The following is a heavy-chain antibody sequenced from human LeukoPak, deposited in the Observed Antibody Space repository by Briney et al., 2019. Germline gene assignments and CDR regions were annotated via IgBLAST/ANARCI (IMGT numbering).Heavy chain of an antibody. V-gene: IGHV4-34*01. CDR3: ARHSGYENAFDI. CDR1: GGSFSGYY. CDR2: INHSGST. J-gene: IGHJ3*02. Sequence: SETLSLTCAVYGGSFSGYYWSWIRQPPGKGLEWIGEINHSGSTYYNPSLKSRVTISGDTSKNQFSLKLSSVTAADTAVYYCARHSGYENAFDIWGQGTMVTVSS. D-gene: IGHD5-12*01.